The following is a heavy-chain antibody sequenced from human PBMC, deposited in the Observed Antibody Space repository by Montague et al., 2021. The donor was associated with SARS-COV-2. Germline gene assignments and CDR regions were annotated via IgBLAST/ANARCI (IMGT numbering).Heavy chain of an antibody. V-gene: IGHV4-34*01. D-gene: IGHD3-9*01. CDR1: GGSFSGYY. CDR2: VYHSGSA. J-gene: IGHJ4*02. Sequence: SETLSLTCAVYGGSFSGYYWCWIRQPPAKGLEWIGIVYHSGSANYNPSLTRRVTISVDTSKTKFSLTVSSVTAADTAVSFCARAPDYDILTGDLTEGFDFWGQGTLVTVSS. CDR3: ARAPDYDILTGDLTEGFDF.